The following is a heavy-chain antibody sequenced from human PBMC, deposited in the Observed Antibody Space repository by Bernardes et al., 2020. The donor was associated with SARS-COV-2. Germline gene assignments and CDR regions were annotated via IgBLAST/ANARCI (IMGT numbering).Heavy chain of an antibody. CDR2: IRAYNGDT. V-gene: IGHV1-18*01. D-gene: IGHD3-22*01. J-gene: IGHJ6*02. CDR3: ASGQGYYDSSGNIYYGMDV. CDR1: GYTFTNYG. Sequence: ASVQDSCKASGYTFTNYGISWVRQAPGQGLEWMGWIRAYNGDTNYVQKLQGRVTMTTDTSTSIAYMELRSLRSDDTAVYYCASGQGYYDSSGNIYYGMDVWGQGTTVTVSS.